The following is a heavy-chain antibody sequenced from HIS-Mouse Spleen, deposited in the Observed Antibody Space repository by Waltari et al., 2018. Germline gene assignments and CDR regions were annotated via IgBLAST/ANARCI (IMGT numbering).Heavy chain of an antibody. Sequence: EVQLVESGGGLVKPGGSVRLSCAASGFSFSSYRRNLVRPAPGKGLEWVSSISSSSSYIYYADSVKGRFTISRDNAKNSLYLQMNSLRAEDTAVYYCARDRGQWLANDAFDIWGQGTMVTVSS. V-gene: IGHV3-21*01. CDR2: ISSSSSYI. D-gene: IGHD6-19*01. CDR1: GFSFSSYR. J-gene: IGHJ3*02. CDR3: ARDRGQWLANDAFDI.